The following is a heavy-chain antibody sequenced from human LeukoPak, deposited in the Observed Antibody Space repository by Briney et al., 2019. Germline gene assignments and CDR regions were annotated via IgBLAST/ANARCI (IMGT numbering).Heavy chain of an antibody. CDR3: ALATMDV. CDR2: ISAGRT. CDR1: GFIFSNYD. J-gene: IGHJ6*03. Sequence: PGGSLRLSCAASGFIFSNYDMSWVRQAPGKGLEWVSAISAGRTYYADSVKGRFTISRDNSKNTLYLQMNSLRAEDTAVYYCALATMDVWGKGTTVTVSS. V-gene: IGHV3-23*01.